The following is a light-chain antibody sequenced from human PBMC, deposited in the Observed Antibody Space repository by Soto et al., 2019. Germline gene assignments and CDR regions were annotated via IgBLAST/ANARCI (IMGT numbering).Light chain of an antibody. Sequence: QSALTQSPSASGSPGQSVTISCTGTGSDIGGYNSVSWYQQHPGKAPKVMIYDVSKRPSGVPDRFSGSKSGNTASLTVSALQAEDEADYYCSSYTDRNNLVFGTGTKV. CDR3: SSYTDRNNLV. CDR1: GSDIGGYNS. CDR2: DVS. J-gene: IGLJ1*01. V-gene: IGLV2-8*01.